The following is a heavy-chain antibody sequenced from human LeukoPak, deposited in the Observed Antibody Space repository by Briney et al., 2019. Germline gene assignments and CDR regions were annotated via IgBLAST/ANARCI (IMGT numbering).Heavy chain of an antibody. J-gene: IGHJ6*02. V-gene: IGHV1-69*13. CDR1: GGTFSSYA. CDR2: IIPIFGTA. D-gene: IGHD6-6*01. CDR3: AREGKYSSSSSFNYYYYGMDV. Sequence: ASVKVSCKASGGTFSSYAISWARQAPGQGLEWMGGIIPIFGTANYAQKFQGRVTITADESTSTAYMELSSLRSEDTAVYYCAREGKYSSSSSFNYYYYGMDVWGQGTTVTVSS.